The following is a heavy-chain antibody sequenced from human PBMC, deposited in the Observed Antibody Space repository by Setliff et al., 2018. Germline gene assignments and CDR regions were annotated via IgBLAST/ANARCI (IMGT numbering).Heavy chain of an antibody. V-gene: IGHV4-4*02. CDR3: VRTDYSDGRYSMDV. CDR1: GDSISSGNW. Sequence: SETLSLTCAVSGDSISSGNWWSWVRQPPEKGLEWIGEINHSGNTNYNPSLKSRVTISVDKSTNQFSLKLNSVTAADTAVYYCVRTDYSDGRYSMDVWGKGTLVTVSS. CDR2: INHSGNT. J-gene: IGHJ4*02. D-gene: IGHD6-13*01.